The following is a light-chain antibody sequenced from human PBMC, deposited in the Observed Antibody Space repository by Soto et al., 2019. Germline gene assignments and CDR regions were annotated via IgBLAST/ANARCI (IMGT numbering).Light chain of an antibody. CDR2: GPS. CDR1: QSIRTN. J-gene: IGKJ1*01. CDR3: QQYNNWPPWT. Sequence: EIVLTQSPATLSVSPGARATLSCRASQSIRTNLAWYQQKPGQAPRLLIYGPSTRAPGIPARFSGSGSGTEFTLTISSLQSEDFAIYYCQQYNNWPPWTFGQGTKVEV. V-gene: IGKV3-15*01.